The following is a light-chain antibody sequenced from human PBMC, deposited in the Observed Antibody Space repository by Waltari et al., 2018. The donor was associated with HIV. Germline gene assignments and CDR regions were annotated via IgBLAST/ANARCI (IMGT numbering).Light chain of an antibody. V-gene: IGLV3-25*03. Sequence: SSELKQPPSVSVPPGQPATLTSDGDALAKQYGYWYQQKAGHAPLVIIYKDSERPSGIPERIAGSSSGTTVTLTIREVQAEDEADYYCQSTDSSGSYVFGSGTKVTVL. CDR2: KDS. CDR3: QSTDSSGSYV. J-gene: IGLJ1*01. CDR1: ALAKQY.